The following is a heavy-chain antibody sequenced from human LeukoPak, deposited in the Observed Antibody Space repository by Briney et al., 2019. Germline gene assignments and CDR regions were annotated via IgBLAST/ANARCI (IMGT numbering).Heavy chain of an antibody. J-gene: IGHJ4*02. CDR3: ARDGPLYSSSEGFDY. CDR2: ISAYNGNT. Sequence: GASVKVSCKASGYTFTSYGISWVRQAPGQGLEWMGWISAYNGNTNYAQKLQGRVTMTTDTSTSTAYMELRSLRSDDTAVYYCARDGPLYSSSEGFDYWGQGTLVTVSS. V-gene: IGHV1-18*01. CDR1: GYTFTSYG. D-gene: IGHD6-6*01.